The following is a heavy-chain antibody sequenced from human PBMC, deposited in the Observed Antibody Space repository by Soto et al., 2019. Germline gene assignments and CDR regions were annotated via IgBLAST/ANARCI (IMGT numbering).Heavy chain of an antibody. CDR1: GSTFSSYG. CDR3: AKVAGYCSGGSCYLHYYYGMDV. D-gene: IGHD2-15*01. J-gene: IGHJ6*02. V-gene: IGHV3-30*18. CDR2: ISYDGSNK. Sequence: GGSLRLSCAASGSTFSSYGMHWVRQAPGKGLEWVAVISYDGSNKYYADSVKGRFTISRDNSKNTLYLQMNSLRAEDTAVYYCAKVAGYCSGGSCYLHYYYGMDVWGQGTTVTVSS.